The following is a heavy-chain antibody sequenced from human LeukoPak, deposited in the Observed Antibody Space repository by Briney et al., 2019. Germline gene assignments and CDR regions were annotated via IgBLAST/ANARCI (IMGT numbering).Heavy chain of an antibody. CDR3: AKAMRVDFVIVPAAPYYYGVDV. V-gene: IGHV3-23*01. Sequence: GGSLRLSCSASGFTFNNYAMTWVRQAPGEGLEWVSAISASGTSTFYADSVRGRLTISRDNSKNTLFLQMVSLRAEDSAIFYCAKAMRVDFVIVPAAPYYYGVDVWGQGTTVTVSS. CDR1: GFTFNNYA. CDR2: ISASGTST. J-gene: IGHJ6*02. D-gene: IGHD2-2*01.